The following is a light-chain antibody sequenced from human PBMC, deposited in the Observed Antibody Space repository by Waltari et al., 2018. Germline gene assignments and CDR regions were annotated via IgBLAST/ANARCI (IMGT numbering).Light chain of an antibody. J-gene: IGKJ4*01. CDR1: QSVSSS. Sequence: EIVLTQSPATLSLSPGERATLACRDSQSVSSSLGCYQQKHGQAPRLLIFDASNRAPSIPARFSGSGSGTDFTLTISSLEPEDFAVYYCQQRSNWPLTFGGGTKVEIK. CDR3: QQRSNWPLT. V-gene: IGKV3-11*01. CDR2: DAS.